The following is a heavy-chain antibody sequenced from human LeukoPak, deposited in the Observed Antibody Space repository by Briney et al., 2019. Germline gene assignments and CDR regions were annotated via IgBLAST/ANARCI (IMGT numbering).Heavy chain of an antibody. CDR3: ATYSSGWYEAFDY. CDR1: GFTFSSYE. D-gene: IGHD6-19*01. J-gene: IGHJ4*01. V-gene: IGHV3-48*03. Sequence: PGGSLRLSCAASGFTFSSYEMNWVRQAPGKGLEWVSYMSSSGSTIYYADSVKGRFTISRDNAKNSLYLQMNSLRAEDTAVYYCATYSSGWYEAFDYWGQGTLVTVSS. CDR2: MSSSGSTI.